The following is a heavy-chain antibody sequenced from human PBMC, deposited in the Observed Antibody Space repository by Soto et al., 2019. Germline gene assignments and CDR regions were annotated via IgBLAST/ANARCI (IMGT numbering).Heavy chain of an antibody. D-gene: IGHD3-3*01. CDR1: GYPVTAYY. V-gene: IGHV1-2*02. Sequence: QLHLVQSGAVVKKPGASVTVSCSASGYPVTAYYMHWVRQAPGRGLEWMGGINPATGAAKYTQTLPGRVTMTRETSTSRIFMELSGLTSEDTAVFYCARGGGVGVAGSAAFDMWGQGTLVTVSS. J-gene: IGHJ3*02. CDR2: INPATGAA. CDR3: ARGGGVGVAGSAAFDM.